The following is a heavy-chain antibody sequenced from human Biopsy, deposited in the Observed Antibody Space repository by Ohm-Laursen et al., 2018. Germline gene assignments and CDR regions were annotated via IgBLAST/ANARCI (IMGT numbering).Heavy chain of an antibody. CDR2: IYSGGNT. J-gene: IGHJ4*02. CDR3: ARGRRTSGWPYFDS. D-gene: IGHD6-19*01. V-gene: IGHV4-61*01. Sequence: SDTLSLTCTVSGDSLTSGPENWSWIRQSPGQGLEYIGFIYSGGNTNYNPSLKNRVTMSVDTSKNQFCLKLYSVTAADTAVYYCARGRRTSGWPYFDSWGQGALVIVSP. CDR1: GDSLTSGPEN.